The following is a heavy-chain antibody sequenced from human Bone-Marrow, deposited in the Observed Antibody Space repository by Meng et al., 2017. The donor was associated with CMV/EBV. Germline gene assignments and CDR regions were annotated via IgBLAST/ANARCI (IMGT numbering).Heavy chain of an antibody. CDR1: GFTFSSYD. V-gene: IGHV3-13*01. CDR3: ARDSFYDYVWGSYRLFDY. J-gene: IGHJ4*02. Sequence: GGSLRLSCAASGFTFSSYDMHWVRQATGKGLEWVSAIGTAGDTYYPGSVKGRFTISRDNSKNTLYLQMNSLRAEDTAVYYCARDSFYDYVWGSYRLFDYWGQGTLVTVSS. CDR2: IGTAGDT. D-gene: IGHD3-16*02.